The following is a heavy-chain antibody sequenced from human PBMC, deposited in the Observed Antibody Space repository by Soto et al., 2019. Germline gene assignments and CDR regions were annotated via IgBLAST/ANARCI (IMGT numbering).Heavy chain of an antibody. CDR1: DGSISSSNW. CDR2: IYHSGST. D-gene: IGHD3-9*01. J-gene: IGHJ6*02. CDR3: ARVGKYYDILTGYPYYYGMDV. Sequence: QVQLQESGPGLVKPSGTLSLTCAVSDGSISSSNWWSWVRQPPGKGLEWIGEIYHSGSTNYNPSLKSRVTISVDKSKNQFSLKLSSVTAADTAVYYCARVGKYYDILTGYPYYYGMDVWGQGTTVTVSS. V-gene: IGHV4-4*02.